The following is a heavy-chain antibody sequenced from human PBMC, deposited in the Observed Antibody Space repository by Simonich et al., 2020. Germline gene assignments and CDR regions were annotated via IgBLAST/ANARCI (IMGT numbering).Heavy chain of an antibody. CDR2: VKQDGSEK. J-gene: IGHJ4*02. CDR1: GFTFSSYW. D-gene: IGHD3-10*01. Sequence: EVQLVESGGGLVQPGGSLRLSCAASGFTFSSYWKSWVRQAPGKGLEWGAKVKQDGSEKYYVDAVKGRFTISRDNAKNSLYLQMNSLRAEDTAVYYCARDREVYGSGSYYNYWGQGTLVTVSS. V-gene: IGHV3-7*01. CDR3: ARDREVYGSGSYYNY.